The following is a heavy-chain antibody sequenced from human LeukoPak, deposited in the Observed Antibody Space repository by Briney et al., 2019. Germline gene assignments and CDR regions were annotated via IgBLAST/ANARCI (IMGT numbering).Heavy chain of an antibody. CDR3: VSAYGGLLDY. J-gene: IGHJ4*02. Sequence: PGGSLRLSCAASGFTFSAYGMSWVRQAPGKGLEWVSHISDTVRDTWYANSVKGRFTISRDNAKNSLYLQMNSLRAEDTAVYYCVSAYGGLLDYWGQGTLVTVSS. CDR2: ISDTVRDT. CDR1: GFTFSAYG. D-gene: IGHD3-16*01. V-gene: IGHV3-21*06.